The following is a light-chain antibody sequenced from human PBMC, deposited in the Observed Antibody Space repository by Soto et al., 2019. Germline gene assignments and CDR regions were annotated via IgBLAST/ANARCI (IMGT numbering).Light chain of an antibody. CDR2: GAS. V-gene: IGKV3-20*01. CDR3: QQYGNSRT. CDR1: QSVSSNY. J-gene: IGKJ1*01. Sequence: EIVLTQSPGTLSLSQGERATLSCRASQSVSSNYLAWYQQKLGQAPRLLIYGASTRATGIPDRFSGSGSGTAFTLTISRLEPEDFPVYYWQQYGNSRTFGKGTKVEIK.